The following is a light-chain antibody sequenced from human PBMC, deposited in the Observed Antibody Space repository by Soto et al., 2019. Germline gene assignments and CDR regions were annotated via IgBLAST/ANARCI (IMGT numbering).Light chain of an antibody. CDR1: NIGSKS. J-gene: IGLJ2*01. V-gene: IGLV3-21*04. CDR3: QVWDSSSYHPVV. Sequence: VLTQPPSVSVAPGETARITCGGNNIGSKSVHWYQQEPGQAPVVVIYYDSDRPSGIPERFSGSNSGNTATLTISRVEAGDEADYYCQVWDSSSYHPVVFGGGTKLTVL. CDR2: YDS.